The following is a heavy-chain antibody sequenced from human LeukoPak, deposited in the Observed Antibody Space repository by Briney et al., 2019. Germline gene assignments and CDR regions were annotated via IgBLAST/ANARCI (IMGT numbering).Heavy chain of an antibody. CDR2: ISYDGSNK. CDR1: GFTFSSYA. Sequence: PGRSLRLSCAASGFTFSSYAMHWVRQAPGKGLEWVAVISYDGSNKYYADSVKGRFTISRDNSKNTLYLQMYSLRAEDTAVYYCARGDNYYGSESYGMDVWGQGTTATVSS. V-gene: IGHV3-30-3*01. CDR3: ARGDNYYGSESYGMDV. J-gene: IGHJ6*02. D-gene: IGHD3-10*01.